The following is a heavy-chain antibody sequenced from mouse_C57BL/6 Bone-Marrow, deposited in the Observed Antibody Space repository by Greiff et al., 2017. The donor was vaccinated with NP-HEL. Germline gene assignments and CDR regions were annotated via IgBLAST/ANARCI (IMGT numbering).Heavy chain of an antibody. CDR2: IYPRSGNT. Sequence: VQLQQSGAELARPGASVKLSCKASGYTFTSYGISWVKQRTGQGLEWIGEIYPRSGNTYYNEKFKGKATLTADKSSSTAYMELRSLTSEDSAVYFCARLRDYGSSYWYFDVWGTGTTVTVSS. D-gene: IGHD1-1*01. V-gene: IGHV1-81*01. J-gene: IGHJ1*03. CDR1: GYTFTSYG. CDR3: ARLRDYGSSYWYFDV.